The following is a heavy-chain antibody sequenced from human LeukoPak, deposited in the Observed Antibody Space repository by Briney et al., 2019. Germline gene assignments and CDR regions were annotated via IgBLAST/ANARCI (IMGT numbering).Heavy chain of an antibody. J-gene: IGHJ4*02. CDR2: IRPTGSNT. V-gene: IGHV3-23*01. D-gene: IGHD3-3*02. Sequence: GGSLRLSCAASGFPFNTYAMSWVRQAPGKGLEYISVIRPTGSNTYYASSVKGRFTISRDDSRTTVYLQMSSLRAEDTAIYYCAKLAFYETSAPLRDISFWGQGTLVTVSS. CDR1: GFPFNTYA. CDR3: AKLAFYETSAPLRDISF.